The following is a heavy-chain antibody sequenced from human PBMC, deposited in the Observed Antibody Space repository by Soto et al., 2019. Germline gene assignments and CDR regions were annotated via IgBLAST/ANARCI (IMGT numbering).Heavy chain of an antibody. CDR1: GFTFSSYG. J-gene: IGHJ5*02. D-gene: IGHD4-17*01. Sequence: QVQLVESGGGVVQPGRSLRLSCAASGFTFSSYGMHWVRQAPGKGLEWVAVIWYDGSNKYYADSVKGRFTISRDNSKNTLYLQMNSLRAEDTAVYYCARGDWGTTLTTLGNWFDPWGQGTLVTVSS. CDR3: ARGDWGTTLTTLGNWFDP. V-gene: IGHV3-33*01. CDR2: IWYDGSNK.